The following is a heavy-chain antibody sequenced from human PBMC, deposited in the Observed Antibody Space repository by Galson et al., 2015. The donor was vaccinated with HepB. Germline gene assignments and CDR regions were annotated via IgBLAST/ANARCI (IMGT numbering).Heavy chain of an antibody. CDR1: GFTFSSYA. D-gene: IGHD3-22*01. V-gene: IGHV3-64D*06. CDR2: ISSNGGST. Sequence: SLRLSCAASGFTFSSYAMHWVRQAPGKGLEYVSAISSNGGSTYYADSVKGRFTISRDNSKNTLCLQMSSLRAEDTAVYYCVKGAPTNYYDSSGYWGFGYWGQGTLVTVSS. CDR3: VKGAPTNYYDSSGYWGFGY. J-gene: IGHJ4*02.